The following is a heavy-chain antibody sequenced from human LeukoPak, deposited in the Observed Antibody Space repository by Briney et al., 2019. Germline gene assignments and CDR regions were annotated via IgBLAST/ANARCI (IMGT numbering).Heavy chain of an antibody. J-gene: IGHJ4*02. CDR1: GFTFDDYG. CDR3: ARWYSSGWRALGYYFDY. CDR2: INWNGGSI. Sequence: GGSLRLSCAASGFTFDDYGMSWVRQAPGKGLEWVSGINWNGGSIGYADSEKGRFTISRDNAKNSLYLQMNSLRAEDTALYYCARWYSSGWRALGYYFDYWGQGTLVTVSS. V-gene: IGHV3-20*04. D-gene: IGHD6-19*01.